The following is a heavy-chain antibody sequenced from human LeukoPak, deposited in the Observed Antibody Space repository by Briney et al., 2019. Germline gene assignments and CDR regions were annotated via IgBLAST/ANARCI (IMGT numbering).Heavy chain of an antibody. D-gene: IGHD3-22*01. CDR3: AKGSSGSRRNSLTYYQKYYMDV. CDR1: GYSFSGFY. V-gene: IGHV1-2*02. J-gene: IGHJ6*03. Sequence: ASVKVSCTTSGYSFSGFYINWVRQAPGQGFEWVGWINPSSGVTKFEQKFQGRVSMTRDTSINTAYLEVSGLTSDDTAVYFCAKGSSGSRRNSLTYYQKYYMDVWGQGTAVTVSS. CDR2: INPSSGVT.